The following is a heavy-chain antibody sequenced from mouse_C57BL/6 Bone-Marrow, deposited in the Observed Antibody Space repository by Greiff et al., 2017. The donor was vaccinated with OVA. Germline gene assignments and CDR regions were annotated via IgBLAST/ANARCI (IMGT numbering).Heavy chain of an antibody. CDR2: INYDGSST. J-gene: IGHJ1*03. D-gene: IGHD1-1*01. CDR1: GFTFSDYY. V-gene: IGHV5-16*01. Sequence: DVMFVESEGGLVQPGSSMKLSCTASGFTFSDYYMAWVRQVPEKGLEWVANINYDGSSTYYLDSLKSRFIISRDNAKNILYLQMSSLKSEDTATYYCARDPNYYGSSYWYFDVWGTGTTVTVSS. CDR3: ARDPNYYGSSYWYFDV.